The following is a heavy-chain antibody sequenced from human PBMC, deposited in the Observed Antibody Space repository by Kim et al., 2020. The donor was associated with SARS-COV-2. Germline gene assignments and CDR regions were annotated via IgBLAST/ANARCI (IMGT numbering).Heavy chain of an antibody. CDR3: ARAYVSRAARPVGYYGMDV. J-gene: IGHJ6*02. D-gene: IGHD6-6*01. CDR1: GYTFTSYG. V-gene: IGHV1-18*01. CDR2: ISAYNGNT. Sequence: ASVKVSCKASGYTFTSYGISWVRQAPGQGLEWMGWISAYNGNTNYAQKLQGRVTMTTDTSTSTAYMELRSLRSDDTAVYYCARAYVSRAARPVGYYGMDVWGQGTTVTVSS.